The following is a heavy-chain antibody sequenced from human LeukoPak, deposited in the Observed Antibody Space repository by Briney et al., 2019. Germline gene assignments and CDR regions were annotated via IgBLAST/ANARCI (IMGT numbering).Heavy chain of an antibody. CDR2: ISWNSGSI. CDR1: GFTFDDYA. CDR3: AKGAKDYYDSSGYYDY. V-gene: IGHV3-9*03. D-gene: IGHD3-22*01. Sequence: SLRLSCAASGFTFDDYAMHWVRQAPGKGLEWVSCISWNSGSIGYADSVKGRFTISRDNAKNSLYLQMNSLRAEDMALYYCAKGAKDYYDSSGYYDYWGQGTLVTVSS. J-gene: IGHJ4*02.